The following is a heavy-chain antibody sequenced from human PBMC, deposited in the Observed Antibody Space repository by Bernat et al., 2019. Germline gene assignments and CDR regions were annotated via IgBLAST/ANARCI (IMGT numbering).Heavy chain of an antibody. J-gene: IGHJ4*02. V-gene: IGHV3-74*01. D-gene: IGHD3-10*01. CDR2: IDEDGRTT. CDR3: ARVVVQGVFDY. CDR1: GFSFRTYW. Sequence: EVQLVESGGGLVQPGGSLRLSCAASGFSFRTYWVHWVRQAPGEGLLWVSRIDEDGRTTTYADAVKGRFTISKDNAKNTVFLQMDSLRAEDTAVYYCARVVVQGVFDYWGQGTLVTVSS.